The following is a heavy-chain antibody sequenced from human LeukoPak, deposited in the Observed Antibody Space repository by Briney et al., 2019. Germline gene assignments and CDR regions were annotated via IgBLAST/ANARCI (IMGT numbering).Heavy chain of an antibody. Sequence: PSETLSLTCAVYGGSFSGYYWSWIRQPPGKGLEWIGEINHSGSTNYNPSLKSRVTISVDTSKNQFSLKLSSVTAADTAVYYCARGEVDIGYDSKRNYYMDVWGKGTTVTVSS. V-gene: IGHV4-34*01. D-gene: IGHD3-22*01. J-gene: IGHJ6*03. CDR3: ARGEVDIGYDSKRNYYMDV. CDR2: INHSGST. CDR1: GGSFSGYY.